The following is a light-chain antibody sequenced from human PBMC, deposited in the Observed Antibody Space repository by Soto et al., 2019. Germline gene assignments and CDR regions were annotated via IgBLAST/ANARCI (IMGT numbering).Light chain of an antibody. CDR1: QSVSSSY. V-gene: IGKV3-20*01. Sequence: EIVLTQSPGTLSLSPGERATLSCRASQSVSSSYLAWYQQKPGQAPRPLIYGASSRAIGIPDRFSGSGSGTDFTLTISRLEPEDFAVYYCQQYVSSPLTFGQGTKVEIK. J-gene: IGKJ1*01. CDR2: GAS. CDR3: QQYVSSPLT.